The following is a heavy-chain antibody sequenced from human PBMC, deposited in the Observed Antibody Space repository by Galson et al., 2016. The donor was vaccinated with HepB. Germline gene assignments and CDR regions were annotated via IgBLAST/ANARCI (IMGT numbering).Heavy chain of an antibody. Sequence: LRLSCAVSGLTFRSYTMNWVRQAPGKGLEWVSFISSSSGFRYYADSVKGRFTISRDNAKSSLYPQMNSLSAKDTAVYYCVRGGDFWSGYYRKDFDYWGQGTLVTVSS. CDR2: ISSSSGFR. CDR1: GLTFRSYT. J-gene: IGHJ4*02. CDR3: VRGGDFWSGYYRKDFDY. V-gene: IGHV3-21*01. D-gene: IGHD3-3*01.